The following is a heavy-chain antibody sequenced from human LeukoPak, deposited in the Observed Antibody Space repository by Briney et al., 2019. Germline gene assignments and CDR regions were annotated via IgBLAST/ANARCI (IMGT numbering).Heavy chain of an antibody. J-gene: IGHJ4*02. D-gene: IGHD3-22*01. CDR3: ARDRRGSGYYSPFDY. Sequence: GFLRLSCAASGFTFSSYAMHWVRQAPGKGLEWVAVISYDGSNKHYVDSVKGRFTISRDNSKNTLYLQMNSLRAEDTAVYYCARDRRGSGYYSPFDYWGQGTLVTVSS. V-gene: IGHV3-30-3*01. CDR2: ISYDGSNK. CDR1: GFTFSSYA.